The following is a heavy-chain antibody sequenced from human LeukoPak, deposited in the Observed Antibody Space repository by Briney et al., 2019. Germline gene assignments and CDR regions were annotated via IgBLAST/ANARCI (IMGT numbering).Heavy chain of an antibody. CDR1: GFTFSSFG. J-gene: IGHJ6*04. V-gene: IGHV3-30*02. CDR2: IWYDGSKK. D-gene: IGHD3-10*01. Sequence: GGSLRLSCAASGFTFSSFGMHWVRQAPGKGLEWVAFIWYDGSKKDYADSVKGRFTISRDNSENTLYLQMNSLRAEDTAVYYCAKGEYYGSGGVDVWGKGTTVTISS. CDR3: AKGEYYGSGGVDV.